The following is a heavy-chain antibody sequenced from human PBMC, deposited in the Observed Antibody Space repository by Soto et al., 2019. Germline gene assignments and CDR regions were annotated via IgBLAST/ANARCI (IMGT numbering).Heavy chain of an antibody. Sequence: GGSLRLSCAASGFIFSSYGMHWVRQAPGKGLEWVAGIWFDGSNKYYADSVKGRFTISRDNSRNTLYLQMNGLRAEDTAVYYCARDAKSVETTGGFDYWGQGTLVTVSS. CDR1: GFIFSSYG. CDR3: ARDAKSVETTGGFDY. V-gene: IGHV3-33*01. CDR2: IWFDGSNK. J-gene: IGHJ4*02. D-gene: IGHD1-26*01.